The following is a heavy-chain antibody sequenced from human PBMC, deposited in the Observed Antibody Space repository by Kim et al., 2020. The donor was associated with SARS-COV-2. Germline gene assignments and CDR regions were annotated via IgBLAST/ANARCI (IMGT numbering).Heavy chain of an antibody. CDR3: ARGLASVGFDY. D-gene: IGHD3-10*01. Sequence: NYTPYHKRRVTIAVDPSKNQFSLKLCSVAAADTAVYYCARGLASVGFDYWGQGTLVTVSS. J-gene: IGHJ4*02. V-gene: IGHV4-34*01.